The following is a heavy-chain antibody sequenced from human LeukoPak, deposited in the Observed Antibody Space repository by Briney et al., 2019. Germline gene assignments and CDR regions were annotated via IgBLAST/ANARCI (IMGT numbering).Heavy chain of an antibody. J-gene: IGHJ4*02. V-gene: IGHV3-53*01. CDR3: ARSTRASNMITFGGVIRGPYYFDY. CDR1: GFTVSSNY. CDR2: IYSGGST. D-gene: IGHD3-16*02. Sequence: GGSLRLSCAASGFTVSSNYMSWVRQAPGKGLEWVSVIYSGGSTYYVDSVKGRFTISRDNSKNTLYLQMNSLRAEDTAVYYCARSTRASNMITFGGVIRGPYYFDYWGQGTLVTVSS.